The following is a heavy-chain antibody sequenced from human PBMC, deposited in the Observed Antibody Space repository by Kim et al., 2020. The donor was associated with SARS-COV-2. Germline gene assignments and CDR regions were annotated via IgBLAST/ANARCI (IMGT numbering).Heavy chain of an antibody. V-gene: IGHV3-23*01. J-gene: IGHJ4*02. CDR3: AKDLPPNYYGSSAYFDY. CDR1: GFTFSSYA. CDR2: ISGSGGST. D-gene: IGHD3-22*01. Sequence: SLRLSCAASGFTFSSYAMSWVRQAPGKGLEWISAISGSGGSTYYADSVKGRFTISRDNSKNTLYLQMNSLRGEDTAVYYCAKDLPPNYYGSSAYFDYWGQGTLVTVSS.